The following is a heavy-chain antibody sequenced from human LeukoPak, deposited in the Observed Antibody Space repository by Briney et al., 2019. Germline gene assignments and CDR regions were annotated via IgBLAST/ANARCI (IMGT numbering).Heavy chain of an antibody. V-gene: IGHV1-18*01. D-gene: IGHD6-19*01. J-gene: IGHJ4*02. CDR1: GYTFTSYG. CDR2: ISAYNGNT. Sequence: GASVKVSCKASGYTFTSYGISWVRQAPGQGLEWMRWISAYNGNTNYAQKLQGRVTMTTDTSTSTAYMELRSLRSDDTAVYYCASIAYSSGWYDFDYWGQGTLVTVSS. CDR3: ASIAYSSGWYDFDY.